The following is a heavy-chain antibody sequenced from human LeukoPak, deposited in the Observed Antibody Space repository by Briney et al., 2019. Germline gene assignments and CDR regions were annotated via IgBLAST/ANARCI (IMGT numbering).Heavy chain of an antibody. CDR3: ARAGGYYDSSGYYYVTTFDY. Sequence: PSETLSLTCAVYGGSFSGYYWSWIRQPPGKGLEWTGEINHSGSTNYNPSLKSRVTISVDTSKNQFSLKLSSVTAADTAVYYCARAGGYYDSSGYYYVTTFDYWGQGTLVTVSS. V-gene: IGHV4-34*01. D-gene: IGHD3-22*01. CDR2: INHSGST. J-gene: IGHJ4*02. CDR1: GGSFSGYY.